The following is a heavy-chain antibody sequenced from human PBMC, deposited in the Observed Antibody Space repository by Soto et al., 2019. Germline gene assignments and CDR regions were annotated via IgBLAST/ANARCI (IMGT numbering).Heavy chain of an antibody. CDR3: ARVPLDVATRAEYYYYGMDV. CDR2: IDPSDSYT. D-gene: IGHD5-12*01. CDR1: GYSFTSYW. V-gene: IGHV5-10-1*01. J-gene: IGHJ6*02. Sequence: GESLKISCKGSGYSFTSYWISWVRQMPGKGLEWMGRIDPSDSYTNYSPSFQGHVTISADKSISTAYLQWSSLKASDTAMYYCARVPLDVATRAEYYYYGMDVWGQGTTGTVSS.